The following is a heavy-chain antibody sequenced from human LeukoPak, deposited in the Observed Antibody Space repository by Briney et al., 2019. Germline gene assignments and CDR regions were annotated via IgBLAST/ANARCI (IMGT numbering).Heavy chain of an antibody. D-gene: IGHD4/OR15-4a*01. CDR3: ASDGTMVTQGGPSRNDY. Sequence: GASVKVSCKASGYTFTGYYMHWVRQAPGQGLEWMGRINPNSGGTNYAQKFQGRVTMTRDTSISTAYMELSRLRSDDTAVYYCASDGTMVTQGGPSRNDYWGQGTLVTVTS. J-gene: IGHJ4*02. CDR1: GYTFTGYY. V-gene: IGHV1-2*06. CDR2: INPNSGGT.